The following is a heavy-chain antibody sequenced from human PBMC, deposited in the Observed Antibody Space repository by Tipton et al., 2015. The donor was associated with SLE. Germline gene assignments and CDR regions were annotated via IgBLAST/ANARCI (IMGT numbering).Heavy chain of an antibody. CDR2: IYYSGST. J-gene: IGHJ4*02. D-gene: IGHD3-10*01. CDR3: ARHNTLYGSGSYYAYYFDY. CDR1: GGSISSSSYY. V-gene: IGHV4-39*07. Sequence: TLSLTCTVSGGSISSSSYYWGWIRKPPGKGLEWIGSIYYSGSTYYNPSLKSRVTISVDTSKNQFSLKLSSVTAADTAVYYCARHNTLYGSGSYYAYYFDYWGQGTLVTVSS.